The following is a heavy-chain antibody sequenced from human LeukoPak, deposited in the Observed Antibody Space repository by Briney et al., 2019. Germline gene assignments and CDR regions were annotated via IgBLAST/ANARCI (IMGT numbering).Heavy chain of an antibody. D-gene: IGHD3-22*01. J-gene: IGHJ4*02. CDR1: GGSIGSYY. CDR2: IYYSGST. V-gene: IGHV4-59*08. CDR3: ARSPGSSGYIDY. Sequence: PSETLSLTCTVSGGSIGSYYWSWIRQPPGKGLEWIGYIYYSGSTNYNPSLKSRVTISVDTSKNQFSLKLSSVTAADTAVYYCARSPGSSGYIDYWGQGTLVTVSS.